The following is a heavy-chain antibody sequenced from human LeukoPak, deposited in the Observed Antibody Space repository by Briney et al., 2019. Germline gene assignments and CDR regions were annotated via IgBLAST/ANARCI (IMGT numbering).Heavy chain of an antibody. D-gene: IGHD1-26*01. Sequence: GGSLRLSCAASGFTFSSYSMNWVRQAPGKGLEWVSSISSSSSYIYYADSVKGRFTISRDNAKNSLYLQMNSLRAEDTAVCYCARDHSGSSNAFDIWGQGTMVTVSS. J-gene: IGHJ3*02. CDR3: ARDHSGSSNAFDI. CDR1: GFTFSSYS. CDR2: ISSSSSYI. V-gene: IGHV3-21*01.